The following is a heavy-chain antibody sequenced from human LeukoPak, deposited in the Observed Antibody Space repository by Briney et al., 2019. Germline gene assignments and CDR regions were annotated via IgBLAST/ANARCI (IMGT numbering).Heavy chain of an antibody. V-gene: IGHV3-53*01. J-gene: IGHJ3*02. CDR2: IYSGGST. CDR1: GFTVSSNY. CDR3: ARLGDIDAFDI. D-gene: IGHD2-21*02. Sequence: VGSLRLSCAASGFTVSSNYMSWVRQAPGKGLEWVSVIYSGGSTYYADSVKGRFTISRDNSKNTLYLQMNSLRAEDTAVYYCARLGDIDAFDIWGQGTMVTVSS.